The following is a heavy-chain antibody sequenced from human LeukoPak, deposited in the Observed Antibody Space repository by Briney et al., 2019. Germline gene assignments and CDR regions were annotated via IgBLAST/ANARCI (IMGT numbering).Heavy chain of an antibody. J-gene: IGHJ4*02. CDR2: IYYSGST. V-gene: IGHV4-39*01. CDR3: SVVPYRQVFDY. D-gene: IGHD2-2*01. CDR1: GGSISSSSYY. Sequence: PSETLSLTCTVSGGSISSSSYYWGWIPQPPGKGLEWIGSIYYSGSTYYNPSIKSRVTISVDTTTIQFSLKLSSVTAADTAVYYCSVVPYRQVFDYWGQGTLVTVSS.